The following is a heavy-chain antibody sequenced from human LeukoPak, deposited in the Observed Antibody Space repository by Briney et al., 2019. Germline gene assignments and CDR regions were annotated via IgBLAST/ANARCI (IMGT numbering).Heavy chain of an antibody. Sequence: SETLSLTCTVSDGSISSSNYYWAWIRQPPGKGLEWIANIFYTGSTYYNPSLKSRVTISIDTSKNQFSLRLNSVTATDTAVYYCARTSSSGLVGGYYFDYWGQGTLVTVSS. J-gene: IGHJ4*02. V-gene: IGHV4-39*01. CDR2: IFYTGST. D-gene: IGHD6-19*01. CDR3: ARTSSSGLVGGYYFDY. CDR1: DGSISSSNYY.